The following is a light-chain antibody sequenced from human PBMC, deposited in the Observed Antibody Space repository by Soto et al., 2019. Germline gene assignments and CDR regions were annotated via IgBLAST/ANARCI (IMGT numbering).Light chain of an antibody. CDR3: AAWDDSLSSWV. CDR1: SSNIGTTY. CDR2: TNN. V-gene: IGLV1-47*02. Sequence: QSVLTQPPSASGTPGQRVTISCSGSSSNIGTTYVYWYQQLPGTAPKLLISTNNQRPSGVPDRFSGSKSGTSASLAISGLRSEDEADYYCAAWDDSLSSWVFGGGTKLTVL. J-gene: IGLJ3*02.